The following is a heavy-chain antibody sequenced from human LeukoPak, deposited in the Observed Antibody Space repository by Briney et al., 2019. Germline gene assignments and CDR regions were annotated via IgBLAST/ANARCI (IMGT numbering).Heavy chain of an antibody. CDR3: TRYNNDHFDY. D-gene: IGHD1-14*01. Sequence: GGSLRLSCAGSGFTFGGFGMHWFRQTPGKGLEWVAVIAYDGSRAFYADSVKGRFTISRDNSKNTMSVQMDDLRAEDTAVYYCTRYNNDHFDYWGQGTLVTVSS. CDR1: GFTFGGFG. V-gene: IGHV3-33*01. CDR2: IAYDGSRA. J-gene: IGHJ4*02.